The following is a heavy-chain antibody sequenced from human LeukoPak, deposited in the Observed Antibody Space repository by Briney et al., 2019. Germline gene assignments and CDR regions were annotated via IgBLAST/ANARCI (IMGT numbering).Heavy chain of an antibody. CDR2: ITGSGVTT. J-gene: IGHJ4*02. D-gene: IGHD3-9*01. CDR1: GFIFRNYA. CDR3: AKWGDYDILTGYYVSDF. V-gene: IGHV3-23*01. Sequence: GASLRLSCAASGFIFRNYAMSWVRQAPGKGLEWVSAITGSGVTTYYADSVKGRFTISRDNSKNALYVEMNTLRAEDTAVYYCAKWGDYDILTGYYVSDFWGQGTLVTVSS.